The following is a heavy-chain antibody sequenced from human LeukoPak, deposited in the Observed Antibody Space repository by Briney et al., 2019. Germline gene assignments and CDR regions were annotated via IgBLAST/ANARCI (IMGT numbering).Heavy chain of an antibody. CDR2: IYYSGST. J-gene: IGHJ4*02. V-gene: IGHV4-59*01. CDR3: ARGKRGYSYGYVDY. D-gene: IGHD5-18*01. CDR1: GGYISSYY. Sequence: PSETLSLTCTVSGGYISSYYWSWIRQPPGKGLEWIGYIYYSGSTNYNPSLKSRVTISVDTSKNQFSLKLSSVTAADTAVYYCARGKRGYSYGYVDYWGQGTLVTVSS.